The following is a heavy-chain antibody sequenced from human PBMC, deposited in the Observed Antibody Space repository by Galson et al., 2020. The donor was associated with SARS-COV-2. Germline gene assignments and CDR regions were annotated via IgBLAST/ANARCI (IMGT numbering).Heavy chain of an antibody. J-gene: IGHJ4*02. CDR3: AKDRVPAAMISSGGFDY. D-gene: IGHD2-2*01. CDR2: TSYDGSYK. CDR1: GFTFSSYG. Sequence: SCAASGFTFSSYGMHWVRQAPGKGLEWVALTSYDGSYKSYAGSVKGRFTISRDTSKNTLYLQMDSLGSEDTAVYYCAKDRVPAAMISSGGFDYWGQGTLVTVSS. V-gene: IGHV3-30*18.